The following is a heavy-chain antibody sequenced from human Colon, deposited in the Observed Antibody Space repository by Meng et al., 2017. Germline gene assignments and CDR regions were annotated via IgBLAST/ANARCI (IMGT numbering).Heavy chain of an antibody. D-gene: IGHD3-22*01. CDR2: ITIHDYFT. CDR3: AKKTVGSGYPPYDS. Sequence: GGSLRPSCAAPGFTLSNCAMSWVRQAPGQGLEWVPTITIHDYFTNYADSVRGRFTISRDNSKNSLYLKMDSLKAEDTAVYYCAKKTVGSGYPPYDSWGQGTLVTVSS. J-gene: IGHJ4*02. CDR1: GFTLSNCA. V-gene: IGHV3-23*01.